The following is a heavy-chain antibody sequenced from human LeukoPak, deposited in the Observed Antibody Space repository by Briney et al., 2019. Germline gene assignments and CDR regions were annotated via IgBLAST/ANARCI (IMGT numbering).Heavy chain of an antibody. D-gene: IGHD1-1*01. CDR1: GGSFSGYY. V-gene: IGHV4-34*01. CDR2: INHSGST. Sequence: SETLSLTCAVYGGSFSGYYWSWIRQPPGKGLEWIGEINHSGSTNYNPSLKSRVTISVGTSKNQFSLKLSSVTAADTAVYYCARGGRTTGTMVTRYIDYWGQGTLVTVSS. J-gene: IGHJ4*02. CDR3: ARGGRTTGTMVTRYIDY.